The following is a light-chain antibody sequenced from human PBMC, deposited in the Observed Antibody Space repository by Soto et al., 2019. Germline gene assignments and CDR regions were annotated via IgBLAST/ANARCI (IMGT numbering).Light chain of an antibody. V-gene: IGKV3-11*01. CDR3: QQRTNGPRLYT. CDR1: QSVSSS. J-gene: IGKJ2*01. Sequence: EIVLTQSPATLSLSPGERATLSCRASQSVSSSLAWYQQKPGQAPRLLIYEASNRATGIPARFSGSGSGTDFTLTISSLEPEDFAVYYCQQRTNGPRLYTFGQGTRLEIK. CDR2: EAS.